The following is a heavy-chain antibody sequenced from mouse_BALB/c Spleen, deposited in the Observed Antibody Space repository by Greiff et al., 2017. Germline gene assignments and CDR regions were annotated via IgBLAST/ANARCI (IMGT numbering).Heavy chain of an antibody. J-gene: IGHJ2*01. V-gene: IGHV14-3*02. D-gene: IGHD4-1*01. Sequence: VQLKESGAELVKPGASVKLSCTASGFNIKDTYMHWVKQRPEQGLEWIGRIDPANGNTKYDPKFQGKATITADTSSNTAYLQLSSLTSEDTAVYYCARDWDLYYFDYWGQGTTLTVSS. CDR1: GFNIKDTY. CDR3: ARDWDLYYFDY. CDR2: IDPANGNT.